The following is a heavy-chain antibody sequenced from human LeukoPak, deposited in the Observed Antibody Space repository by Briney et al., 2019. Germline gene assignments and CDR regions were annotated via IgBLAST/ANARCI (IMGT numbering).Heavy chain of an antibody. D-gene: IGHD2-2*01. CDR1: GYTLTELS. CDR2: FDPEDGET. Sequence: ASVKVSCKVSGYTLTELSMHWVRQAPGKWLEWMGGFDPEDGETIYAQKFQGRVTITEDTSTDTAYMELGSLRSEDTAVYYCATGIVVPAAFDIWGQGTMVTVSS. J-gene: IGHJ3*02. CDR3: ATGIVVPAAFDI. V-gene: IGHV1-24*01.